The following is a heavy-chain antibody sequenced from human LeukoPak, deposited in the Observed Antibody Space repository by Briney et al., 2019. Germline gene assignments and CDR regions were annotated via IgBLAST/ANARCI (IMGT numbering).Heavy chain of an antibody. CDR1: GFTFSTYA. J-gene: IGHJ6*03. D-gene: IGHD5-18*01. CDR2: ISSNGGRT. Sequence: PGGSLRLSCAASGFTFSTYAMHWVRQAPGKGLEYVSVISSNGGRTYYANSVKGRFTISRDNSKNTLYLQMGSLRAEDMAVYYCARVTGYSYGYYMDVWGKGTTVTISS. V-gene: IGHV3-64*01. CDR3: ARVTGYSYGYYMDV.